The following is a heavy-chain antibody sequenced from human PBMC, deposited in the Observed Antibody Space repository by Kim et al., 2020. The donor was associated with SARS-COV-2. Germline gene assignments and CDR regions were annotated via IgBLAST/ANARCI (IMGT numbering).Heavy chain of an antibody. V-gene: IGHV4-34*01. J-gene: IGHJ5*02. D-gene: IGHD3-10*01. Sequence: NPSLKSRVTISVDTSKNQFSLKLSSVTAADTAVYYCARGKLWFGELGFDPWGQGTLVTVSS. CDR3: ARGKLWFGELGFDP.